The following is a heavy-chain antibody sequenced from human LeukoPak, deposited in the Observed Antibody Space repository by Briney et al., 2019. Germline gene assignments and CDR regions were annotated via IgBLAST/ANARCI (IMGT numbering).Heavy chain of an antibody. J-gene: IGHJ4*02. V-gene: IGHV4-4*07. Sequence: SETLSLTCTVSGDSVKNHYWSWIRQPAGKGLEWIGRIYTSGHTKYNPSLESRVTMSVDTSRNQISLRLSSVTAADTAVYYCTARIGGVPFDYWGQGTLVTASS. CDR3: TARIGGVPFDY. CDR2: IYTSGHT. D-gene: IGHD1-26*01. CDR1: GDSVKNHY.